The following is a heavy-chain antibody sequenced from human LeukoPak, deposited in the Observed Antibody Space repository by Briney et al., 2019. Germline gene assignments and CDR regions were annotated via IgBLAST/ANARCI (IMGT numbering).Heavy chain of an antibody. CDR3: AKGNGYSYGRYYFDY. V-gene: IGHV3-23*01. Sequence: ETLSLTCTVSGGSISSYYWSWIRQPPGKGLEWVSAITASGGNTYYADSVKGRFTISRDNSKNTLYLQVNSLRAEDTAVYYCAKGNGYSYGRYYFDYWGQGTLVTVSP. D-gene: IGHD5-18*01. CDR1: GGSISSYY. CDR2: ITASGGNT. J-gene: IGHJ4*02.